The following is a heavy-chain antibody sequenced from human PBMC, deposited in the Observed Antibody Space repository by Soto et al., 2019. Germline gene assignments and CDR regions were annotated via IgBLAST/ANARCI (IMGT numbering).Heavy chain of an antibody. Sequence: ASVKVSCKASGYTFTSYDINWVRQATGQGLEWMGRMNPNSGNTGYAQKFQGRVTMTRNTSISTAYMELSSLRSEDTAVYYCARWGSRLVRSSYYYGMDVWGQGTTVTVSS. D-gene: IGHD3-9*01. CDR3: ARWGSRLVRSSYYYGMDV. V-gene: IGHV1-8*01. CDR2: MNPNSGNT. CDR1: GYTFTSYD. J-gene: IGHJ6*02.